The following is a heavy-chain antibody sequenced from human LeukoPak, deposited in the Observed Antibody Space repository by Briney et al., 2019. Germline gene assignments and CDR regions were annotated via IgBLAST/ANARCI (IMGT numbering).Heavy chain of an antibody. D-gene: IGHD3-16*01. CDR2: ISSSGSTI. Sequence: GGSLRLSCAASGFTFSSYEMNWVRQAPGKGLEWVSYISSSGSTIYYADSVKGRFTISRDNAKNSLYLQMNSLRAEDTAVYYCARVRGKINFGDYWGQGTLVTVSS. J-gene: IGHJ4*02. CDR1: GFTFSSYE. V-gene: IGHV3-48*03. CDR3: ARVRGKINFGDY.